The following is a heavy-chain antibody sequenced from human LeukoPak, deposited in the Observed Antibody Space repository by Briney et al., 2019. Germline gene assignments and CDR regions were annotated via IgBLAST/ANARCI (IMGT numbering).Heavy chain of an antibody. J-gene: IGHJ4*02. D-gene: IGHD1-26*01. Sequence: PGGALRLSCAASGLTFSRYIMYWVRQARGRGLEGVSYISSSSSTIYYADSVKGRFTISRDNAKNSLYLQMNSLRAEDTAVYYCARDEPSGSYSIDYWGQGTLVTVSS. V-gene: IGHV3-48*04. CDR1: GLTFSRYI. CDR2: ISSSSSTI. CDR3: ARDEPSGSYSIDY.